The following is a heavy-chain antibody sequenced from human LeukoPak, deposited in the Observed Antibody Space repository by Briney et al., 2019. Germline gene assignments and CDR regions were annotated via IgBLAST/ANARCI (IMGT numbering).Heavy chain of an antibody. Sequence: SETLSLTCTVSGDSITSYYWSWIRQPPGKGLEWIGYISHSGNTNYNPSLKSRVTISVDTSKNQFSLKLTSVTAADTAVYYCARSRGSGSYFNYWGQGTLVTVSS. D-gene: IGHD3-10*01. CDR1: GDSITSYY. CDR3: ARSRGSGSYFNY. CDR2: ISHSGNT. J-gene: IGHJ4*02. V-gene: IGHV4-59*01.